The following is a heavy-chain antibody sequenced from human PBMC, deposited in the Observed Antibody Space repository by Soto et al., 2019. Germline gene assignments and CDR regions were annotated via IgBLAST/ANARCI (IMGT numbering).Heavy chain of an antibody. V-gene: IGHV3-33*01. CDR2: LWSDGSNV. Sequence: QVQLVESGGGVVQPGTSLRLSCATSGFTFSRYAMHWVRQAPGKGLEWVAILWSDGSNVHYGDSVKGRFTISRDNSKNTLYLQMIDLRVEDTAVYSCARAFIDYGDSGGFAQWGQGTLVTVSS. CDR3: ARAFIDYGDSGGFAQ. D-gene: IGHD4-17*01. J-gene: IGHJ4*02. CDR1: GFTFSRYA.